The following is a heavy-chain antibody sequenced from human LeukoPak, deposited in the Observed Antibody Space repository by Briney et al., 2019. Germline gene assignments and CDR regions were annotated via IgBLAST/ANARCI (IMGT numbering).Heavy chain of an antibody. Sequence: SVKVSCKASGGTFSSYAISWVRQAPGQGLEWMGRIIPVFGIANYAQKFQGRVTITADKSTSTAYMELSSLRSEDTAVYYCARGKSRDGYNSRYYYGMDVWGQGTTVTVSS. CDR1: GGTFSSYA. CDR3: ARGKSRDGYNSRYYYGMDV. V-gene: IGHV1-69*04. CDR2: IIPVFGIA. J-gene: IGHJ6*02. D-gene: IGHD5-24*01.